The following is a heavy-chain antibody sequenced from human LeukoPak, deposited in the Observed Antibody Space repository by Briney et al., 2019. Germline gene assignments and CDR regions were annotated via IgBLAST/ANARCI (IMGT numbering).Heavy chain of an antibody. D-gene: IGHD4-17*01. V-gene: IGHV4-34*01. CDR3: AIGKYGDYLFY. Sequence: PSETLSLTCAVYGGSFSGYYWGWLRQPPGKGLEWIGNLYHSGTMYFNPSLKSRVTLSVDTSKNQFSLRLRSVTAADTAVYYCAIGKYGDYLFYWGQGILVTVSS. J-gene: IGHJ4*02. CDR2: LYHSGTM. CDR1: GGSFSGYY.